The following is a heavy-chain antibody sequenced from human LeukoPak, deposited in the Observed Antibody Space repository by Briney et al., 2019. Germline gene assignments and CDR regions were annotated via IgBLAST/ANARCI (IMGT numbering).Heavy chain of an antibody. J-gene: IGHJ5*02. Sequence: SETLSLTCAVYGVSFSAYYWTWIRQPPGKGLEWIGEINHSGSSNYNSSLRSRVTISVDTSYKQFSLRLSSVTAADTAVYYCAPRGDIEHSYVYGKWFDPWGQGTRVTVSS. D-gene: IGHD5-18*01. CDR3: APRGDIEHSYVYGKWFDP. V-gene: IGHV4-34*01. CDR2: INHSGSS. CDR1: GVSFSAYY.